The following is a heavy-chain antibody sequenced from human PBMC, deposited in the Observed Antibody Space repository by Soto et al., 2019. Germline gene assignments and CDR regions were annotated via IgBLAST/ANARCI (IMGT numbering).Heavy chain of an antibody. V-gene: IGHV4-59*01. D-gene: IGHD4-17*01. CDR3: ARGVDYGGNSAAFDI. CDR2: IYYSGST. CDR1: GGSISSYY. J-gene: IGHJ3*02. Sequence: PSETLSLTCTVSGGSISSYYWIWIRQPPGKGLEWIGYIYYSGSTNYNPSLKSRVTISVDTSKNQFSLKLSSVTAADTAVYYCARGVDYGGNSAAFDIWGQGTMVTVSS.